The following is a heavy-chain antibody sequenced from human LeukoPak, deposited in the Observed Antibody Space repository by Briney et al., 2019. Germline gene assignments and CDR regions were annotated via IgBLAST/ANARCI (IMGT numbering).Heavy chain of an antibody. V-gene: IGHV3-23*01. J-gene: IGHJ4*02. Sequence: GGSLRLSCAASGFAFSTYAMSWVRHAPGMGLEWVSAISGSGDSTYYADSVKGRFTISRDNSKNMVYLQMNNLQTEDTSIYYCAKDRGDYPPYFDHWGQGTLVTVSS. CDR1: GFAFSTYA. CDR2: ISGSGDST. CDR3: AKDRGDYPPYFDH. D-gene: IGHD2-21*02.